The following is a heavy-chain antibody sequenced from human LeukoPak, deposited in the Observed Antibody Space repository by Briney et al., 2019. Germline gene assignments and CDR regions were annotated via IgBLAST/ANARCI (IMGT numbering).Heavy chain of an antibody. J-gene: IGHJ4*02. CDR3: LTSTGQQFIPYDY. D-gene: IGHD6-13*01. CDR2: IYGADAA. CDR1: GFNVSSNY. Sequence: GGSLRLSCAAAGFNVSSNYRSWVRQAPGKGVEWVSLIYGADAAYYAESVRARFMISRDNFKNTFFLQMNSLRVEDTAVSYCLTSTGQQFIPYDYWGQGTHVTVSS. V-gene: IGHV3-66*02.